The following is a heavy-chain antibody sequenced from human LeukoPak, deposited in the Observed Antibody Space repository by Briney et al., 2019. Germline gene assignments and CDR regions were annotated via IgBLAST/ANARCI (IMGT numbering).Heavy chain of an antibody. CDR3: ARGFYGMDV. CDR1: GFTFSSYW. V-gene: IGHV3-7*01. CDR2: IKQDGSEK. Sequence: GGSLRLSCAASGFTFSSYWMSWVGRAPGKGLEWVANIKQDGSEKYYVDSVKGRFTISRDNAKNSLYLQMNSPRAEDTAVYYCARGFYGMDVWGKGTTVTVSS. J-gene: IGHJ6*04.